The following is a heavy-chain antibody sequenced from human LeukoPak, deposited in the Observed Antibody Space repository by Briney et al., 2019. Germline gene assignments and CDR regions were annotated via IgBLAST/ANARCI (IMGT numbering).Heavy chain of an antibody. Sequence: WGSLRLSCAASGFTFSSYGMHWVRQAPGKGLEWVAFIRYDGSNKYYADSVKGRFTISRDNSKNSLYLQMNSLRAEDTAVYYCARDQVGDYYGSGSYDYWGQGTLVTVSS. CDR2: IRYDGSNK. V-gene: IGHV3-30*02. CDR1: GFTFSSYG. CDR3: ARDQVGDYYGSGSYDY. D-gene: IGHD3-10*01. J-gene: IGHJ4*02.